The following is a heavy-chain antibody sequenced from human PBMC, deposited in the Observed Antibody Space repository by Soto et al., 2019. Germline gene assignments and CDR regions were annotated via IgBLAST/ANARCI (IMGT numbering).Heavy chain of an antibody. CDR2: IYYSGST. J-gene: IGHJ4*02. CDR1: GGSISSSSYS. D-gene: IGHD2-15*01. CDR3: ARGYGVVAAKVDY. V-gene: IGHV4-39*01. Sequence: QLQLQESGPGLVKPSETLSLTCTVSGGSISSSSYSWGWIRQPPGKGLEWIGSIYYSGSTYYNPSLKSRVTITVNTSKNPFSLKLGSVTAADTAVYYCARGYGVVAAKVDYWGQGTLVTVSS.